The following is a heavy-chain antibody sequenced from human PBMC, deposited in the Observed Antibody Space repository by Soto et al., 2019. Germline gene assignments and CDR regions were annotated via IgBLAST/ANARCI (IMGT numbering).Heavy chain of an antibody. V-gene: IGHV4-34*01. D-gene: IGHD3-22*01. CDR3: ARDCGDYYYDSSGYYYNDY. CDR2: INHSGST. J-gene: IGHJ4*02. CDR1: GGSFSGYY. Sequence: SETLSLTCAVYGGSFSGYYWSWIRQPPGKGLEWIGEINHSGSTNYNPSLKSRVTISVDTSKNQFSLKLSSVTAADTAVYYCARDCGDYYYDSSGYYYNDYWGQGTLVTVSS.